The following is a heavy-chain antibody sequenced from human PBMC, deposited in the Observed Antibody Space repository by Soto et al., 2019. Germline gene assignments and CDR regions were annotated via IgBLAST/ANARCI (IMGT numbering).Heavy chain of an antibody. V-gene: IGHV3-7*01. Sequence: GGSLRLSCAASGFNVRSYWMSWVRQAPGKGLEWVASIREDGSEIYYLQSVRGRFAISRDSAGNALQLAMNYLSAEDTATYFCARDTGFDYVNWGQGTLVTVSS. D-gene: IGHD3-9*01. CDR3: ARDTGFDYVN. CDR2: IREDGSEI. CDR1: GFNVRSYW. J-gene: IGHJ4*02.